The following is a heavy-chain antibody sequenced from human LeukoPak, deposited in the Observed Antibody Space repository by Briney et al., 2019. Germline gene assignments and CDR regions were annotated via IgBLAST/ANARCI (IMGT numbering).Heavy chain of an antibody. Sequence: GGSLRLSCAASGFTFSIHSMNWVRQAPGKGLEWVSSVSGGGTYIYYADSVKGRFTISRDNAENSLYLQMNSLRAEDTAVYYCARADWNLDYWGQGTLVTVPS. J-gene: IGHJ4*02. CDR1: GFTFSIHS. V-gene: IGHV3-21*01. CDR3: ARADWNLDY. D-gene: IGHD1-1*01. CDR2: VSGGGTYI.